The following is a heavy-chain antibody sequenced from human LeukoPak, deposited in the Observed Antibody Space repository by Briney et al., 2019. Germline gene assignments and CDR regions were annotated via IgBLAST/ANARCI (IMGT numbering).Heavy chain of an antibody. J-gene: IGHJ6*02. CDR1: GYTLTELS. Sequence: ASVTVSFTVSGYTLTELSMFWVRQAPGKGKEWMGSFDPEDGKTVYAQKFQGRVTMTEDTSTDTAYMELSSLRSEDTAVYYCATGYLVTAGLMDVWGQGTTVTVSS. CDR3: ATGYLVTAGLMDV. CDR2: FDPEDGKT. D-gene: IGHD6-13*01. V-gene: IGHV1-24*01.